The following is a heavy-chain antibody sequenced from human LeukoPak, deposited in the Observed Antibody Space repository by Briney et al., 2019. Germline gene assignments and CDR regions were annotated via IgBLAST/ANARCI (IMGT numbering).Heavy chain of an antibody. CDR3: ARGGRKVLLPDDY. D-gene: IGHD1-14*01. CDR1: GFTFSDYY. Sequence: PEGSLRLSCAASGFTFSDYYMSWIRQAPGKGLEWVSYISSSGSTIYYADSVKGRFTISRDNSKNTLYLQMGSLRAEDMALYYCARGGRKVLLPDDYWGQGTLVTVSS. J-gene: IGHJ4*02. V-gene: IGHV3-11*04. CDR2: ISSSGSTI.